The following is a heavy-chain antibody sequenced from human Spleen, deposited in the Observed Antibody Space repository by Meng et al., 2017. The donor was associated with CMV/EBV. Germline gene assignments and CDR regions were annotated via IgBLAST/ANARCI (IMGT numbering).Heavy chain of an antibody. CDR1: GFAFSTYA. CDR3: ARDAYSPMYYYYYGMDV. J-gene: IGHJ6*02. Sequence: GESLKISCAASGFAFSTYAMSWVRQAPGKGLEWVSVIYSGGVATYYADSVKGRFTISRDNAKNSLYLQMNSLRAEDTAVYYCARDAYSPMYYYYYGMDVWGQGTTVTVSS. V-gene: IGHV3-23*03. D-gene: IGHD4-11*01. CDR2: IYSGGVAT.